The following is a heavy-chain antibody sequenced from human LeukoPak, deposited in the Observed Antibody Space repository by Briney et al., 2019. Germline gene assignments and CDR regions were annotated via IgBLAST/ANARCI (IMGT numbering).Heavy chain of an antibody. D-gene: IGHD2-2*01. CDR2: INPSGGAT. V-gene: IGHV1-46*01. J-gene: IGHJ4*02. Sequence: ASVKVSCKASGYTFTTYSMHGVRQAPGQGLKWMGIINPSGGATSYAQKFQGRVTMTGDTSTSTLYMELSRLTSDDTAVYFCARGAEYGSFAYWGQGTLVTVSS. CDR1: GYTFTTYS. CDR3: ARGAEYGSFAY.